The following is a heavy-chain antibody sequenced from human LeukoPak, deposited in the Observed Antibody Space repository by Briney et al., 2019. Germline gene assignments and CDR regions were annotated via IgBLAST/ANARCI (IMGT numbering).Heavy chain of an antibody. V-gene: IGHV4-31*03. D-gene: IGHD1-14*01. Sequence: PSQTLSLICSVSGDSIRSGGFYWHWIRQHPEEGVEWIGYIYSTRTTYYNPSLTSRLTMSLDTSKNQFSLKVTSVAAADTAVYFCARDRPDTTSPTTVVRFDPWGQGTLVTVSS. CDR2: IYSTRTT. CDR1: GDSIRSGGFY. J-gene: IGHJ5*02. CDR3: ARDRPDTTSPTTVVRFDP.